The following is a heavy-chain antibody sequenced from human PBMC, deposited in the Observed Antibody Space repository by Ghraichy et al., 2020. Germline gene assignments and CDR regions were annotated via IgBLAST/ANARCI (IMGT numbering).Heavy chain of an antibody. D-gene: IGHD3-16*01. CDR3: ARAAMPFGGVNRQLDY. CDR2: ISFDGNIK. CDR1: GFSFSTYG. J-gene: IGHJ4*02. Sequence: GESLNISCEASGFSFSTYGMQWVRQTPGRGLEWVAVISFDGNIKYYAHSVGGRFTISRDNSENTVYLQMDSLRVDDTAVFHCARAAMPFGGVNRQLDYWGQGTLVTVSS. V-gene: IGHV3-30*03.